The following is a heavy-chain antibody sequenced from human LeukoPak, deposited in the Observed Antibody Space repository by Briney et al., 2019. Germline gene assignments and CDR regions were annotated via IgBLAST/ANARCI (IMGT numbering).Heavy chain of an antibody. V-gene: IGHV4-34*01. CDR3: ARGRKVTMVRGVRRWFDP. CDR1: GGSFSGYY. CDR2: INHSGST. Sequence: SETLSLTCAVYGGSFSGYYWSWIRQPPGKGLEWIGEINHSGSTNHNPSLKSRVTISLDTSKNQFSLKLSSVPAADTAVYYCARGRKVTMVRGVRRWFDPWGQGTLVTVSS. D-gene: IGHD3-10*01. J-gene: IGHJ5*02.